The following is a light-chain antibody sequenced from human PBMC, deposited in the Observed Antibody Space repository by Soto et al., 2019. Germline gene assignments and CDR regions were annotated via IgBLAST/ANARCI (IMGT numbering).Light chain of an antibody. V-gene: IGLV3-21*02. J-gene: IGLJ1*01. Sequence: VLTQPPSASGTPGQRVTCGGKNIGSKSVHWYQQKPGQAPVLVVYDDSDRPSRIPERFSGSNSGNTATLTISRVEAGDEADYHCQVWDRTSNHYVFGSGTKVTVL. CDR2: DDS. CDR3: QVWDRTSNHYV. CDR1: NIGSKS.